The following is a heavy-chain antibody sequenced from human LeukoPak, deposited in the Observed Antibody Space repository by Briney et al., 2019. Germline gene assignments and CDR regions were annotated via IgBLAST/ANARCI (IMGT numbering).Heavy chain of an antibody. J-gene: IGHJ3*01. CDR1: GFIFSTCA. D-gene: IGHD1-26*01. Sequence: GGSLRLSCAASGFIFSTCAMSWVRQAPGKGLEWVSGITGSGDTTYYADSVKGRFTISRDNSKNTLYLQMNSLRAEDTAVYYCAKVALGGWEIDTFDLWGQGTMVTVSS. CDR2: ITGSGDTT. CDR3: AKVALGGWEIDTFDL. V-gene: IGHV3-23*01.